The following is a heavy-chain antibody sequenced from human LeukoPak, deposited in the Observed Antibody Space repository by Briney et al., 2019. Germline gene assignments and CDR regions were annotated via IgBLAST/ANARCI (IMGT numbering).Heavy chain of an antibody. CDR1: GFTFSSYA. CDR2: ISSNGGST. J-gene: IGHJ4*02. CDR3: AKAPGSSWATFEY. D-gene: IGHD6-13*01. Sequence: GGSLRLSCAASGFTFSSYAMSWVRQAPGKGLEWVSTISSNGGSTYYADSVRGRFTGSRDNSKNTVFLQMNSLRAEDTAVYYCAKAPGSSWATFEYWGQGTLVTVSS. V-gene: IGHV3-23*01.